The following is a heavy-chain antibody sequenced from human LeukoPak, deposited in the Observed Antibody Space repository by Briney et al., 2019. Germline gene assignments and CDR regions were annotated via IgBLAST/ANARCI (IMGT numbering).Heavy chain of an antibody. Sequence: GRSLRLSCAASGFTFSSYGMHWVRQAPGKGLEWVAVIWYDGSNKYYADSVKGRFTISRDNSKNTLYLQMNSLRAEDTAVYYCAKDGDYYDSSGYYYYFDYWGQGTLVTVSS. CDR3: AKDGDYYDSSGYYYYFDY. CDR1: GFTFSSYG. CDR2: IWYDGSNK. V-gene: IGHV3-33*06. D-gene: IGHD3-22*01. J-gene: IGHJ4*02.